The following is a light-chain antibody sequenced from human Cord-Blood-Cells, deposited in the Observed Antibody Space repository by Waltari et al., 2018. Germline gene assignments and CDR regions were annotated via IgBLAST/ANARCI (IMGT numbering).Light chain of an antibody. V-gene: IGKV1-8*01. CDR2: AAS. Sequence: AIRMTQSPSSFSASTGDRVTITCRASQGISSYLAWYQQKPGKAPKLLIYAASTLQSGVSSRFSGSGSGTDFTLTISCLQSEDLATYYCQQYYSYPPTFGGGTKVEIK. CDR3: QQYYSYPPT. CDR1: QGISSY. J-gene: IGKJ4*01.